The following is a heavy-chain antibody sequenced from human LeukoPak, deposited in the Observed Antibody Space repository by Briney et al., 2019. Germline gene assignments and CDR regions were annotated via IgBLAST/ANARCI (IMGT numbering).Heavy chain of an antibody. J-gene: IGHJ6*02. CDR1: GYTFTGYY. D-gene: IGHD6-19*01. V-gene: IGHV1-2*02. Sequence: GASVKVSCKASGYTFTGYYMHWVRQAPGQGLEWMGWINPNSGATNNAQKFQGRVTMTRDTSISTAYMEMSSLRSDDTAVYYCAREPVPGNYYYYGMDVWGQGTTVTVSS. CDR2: INPNSGAT. CDR3: AREPVPGNYYYYGMDV.